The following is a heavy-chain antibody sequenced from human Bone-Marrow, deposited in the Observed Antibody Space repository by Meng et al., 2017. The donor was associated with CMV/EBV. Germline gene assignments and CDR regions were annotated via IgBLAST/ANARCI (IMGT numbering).Heavy chain of an antibody. Sequence: ASVKVSCKVSGYTLTELSMHWVRQAPGKGLEWMGGFDPEDGETIYAQKFQGRVTMTEDTSTDTAYMELSSLRSEDTAVYYCATRASWGPYYYYGMDVWGQGTTVTVSS. V-gene: IGHV1-24*01. J-gene: IGHJ6*02. CDR1: GYTLTELS. CDR2: FDPEDGET. D-gene: IGHD7-27*01. CDR3: ATRASWGPYYYYGMDV.